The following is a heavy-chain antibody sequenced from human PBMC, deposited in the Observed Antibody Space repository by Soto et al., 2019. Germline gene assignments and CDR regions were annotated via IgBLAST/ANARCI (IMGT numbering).Heavy chain of an antibody. V-gene: IGHV3-64*01. Sequence: GGSLRLSCAASGFTFSSYAMHWVRQAPGKGLEYVSAISSNGGSTYYANSVKGRFTISRDNSKNTLYLQMGSLRAEDMAVYYCARDKLRVATPDYYYYYYMDVWGKGTTVTVSS. CDR3: ARDKLRVATPDYYYYYYMDV. J-gene: IGHJ6*03. D-gene: IGHD3-3*01. CDR1: GFTFSSYA. CDR2: ISSNGGST.